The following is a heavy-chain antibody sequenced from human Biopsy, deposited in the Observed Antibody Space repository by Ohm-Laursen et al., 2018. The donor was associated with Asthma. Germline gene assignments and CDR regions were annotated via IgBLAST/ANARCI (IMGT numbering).Heavy chain of an antibody. CDR2: IYYSGNT. Sequence: SETLSLTCAVSGGSISSSRYYWGWIRQTTGKGLEWIGSIYYSGNTYYNPSLKGRVTISVAKPKNHFSLKLSSKTAAETAVYYCARHWDWGSFFDYWGQGTPVTVSS. CDR1: GGSISSSRYY. D-gene: IGHD7-27*01. V-gene: IGHV4-39*01. J-gene: IGHJ4*02. CDR3: ARHWDWGSFFDY.